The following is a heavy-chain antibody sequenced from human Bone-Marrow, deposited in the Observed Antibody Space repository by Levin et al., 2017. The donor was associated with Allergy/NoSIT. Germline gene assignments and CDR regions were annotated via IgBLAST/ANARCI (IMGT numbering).Heavy chain of an antibody. D-gene: IGHD2-2*01. Sequence: PGGSLRLSCTASGFTFGDYAINWFRQAPGKGLEWVGFIRSKFYGGTTEYAASVRGRITISRDDSKSIAYLQMNSLKIEDTAVYYCSNSRGGYHLLWGGYWGQGTLVIVSS. CDR1: GFTFGDYA. CDR3: SNSRGGYHLLWGGY. V-gene: IGHV3-49*03. J-gene: IGHJ4*02. CDR2: IRSKFYGGTT.